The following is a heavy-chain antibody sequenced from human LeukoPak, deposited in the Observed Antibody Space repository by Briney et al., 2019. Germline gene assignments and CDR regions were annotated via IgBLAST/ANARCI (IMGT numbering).Heavy chain of an antibody. CDR3: AREGDFWRRNYYFDY. J-gene: IGHJ4*02. CDR2: IYYSGST. CDR1: GGSISSYY. Sequence: SETLSLTCTVSGGSISSYYWSWIRQPPGKGLEWIGYIYYSGSTNYNPSLKSRVTISVDTSKNQFSLKLSSVTAAGTAVYYCAREGDFWRRNYYFDYWGQGTLVTVSS. D-gene: IGHD3-3*01. V-gene: IGHV4-59*01.